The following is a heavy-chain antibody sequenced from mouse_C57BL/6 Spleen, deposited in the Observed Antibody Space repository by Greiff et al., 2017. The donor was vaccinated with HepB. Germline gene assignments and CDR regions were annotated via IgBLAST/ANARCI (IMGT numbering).Heavy chain of an antibody. CDR2: IHPNSGST. Sequence: QVQLQQPGAELVKPGASVKLSCKASGYTFTSYWMHWVKQRPGQGLEWIGMIHPNSGSTNYNEKFKSKATLTVDKSSSTAYMQLSSLTSEDSAVYYCARQSIYYDYDGAWFAYWGQGTLVTVSA. D-gene: IGHD2-4*01. J-gene: IGHJ3*01. CDR3: ARQSIYYDYDGAWFAY. V-gene: IGHV1-64*01. CDR1: GYTFTSYW.